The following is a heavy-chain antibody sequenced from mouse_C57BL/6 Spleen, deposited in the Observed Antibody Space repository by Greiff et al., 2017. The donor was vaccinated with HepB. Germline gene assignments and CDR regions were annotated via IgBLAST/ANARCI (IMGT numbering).Heavy chain of an antibody. D-gene: IGHD2-4*01. V-gene: IGHV1-82*01. CDR3: ARGEGLRAWFAY. CDR2: IYPGDGDT. J-gene: IGHJ3*01. CDR1: GYAFSSSW. Sequence: VQLQQSGPELVKPGASVKISCKASGYAFSSSWMNWVKQRPGKGLEWIGRIYPGDGDTNYNGKFKGKATLTADKSSSTAYMQLSSLTSEDSAVYFCARGEGLRAWFAYWGQGTLVTVSA.